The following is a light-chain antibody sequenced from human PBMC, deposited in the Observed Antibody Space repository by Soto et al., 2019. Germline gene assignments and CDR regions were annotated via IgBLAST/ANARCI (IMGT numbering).Light chain of an antibody. CDR3: QQYGSSPQT. CDR1: QSVSGRY. Sequence: EIVLTQSPGTLSLSPGERATLSCRASQSVSGRYLAWYQQKPGQAPRLLIYDASTRATGIPDRFSGSGSGTDFTLTISRLEPEDFAVYYCQQYGSSPQTFGQGTKVDI. J-gene: IGKJ1*01. CDR2: DAS. V-gene: IGKV3-20*01.